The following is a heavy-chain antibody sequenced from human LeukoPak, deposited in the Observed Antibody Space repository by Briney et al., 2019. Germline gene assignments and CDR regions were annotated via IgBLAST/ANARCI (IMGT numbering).Heavy chain of an antibody. Sequence: ASVKVCCKASGYTFTGYYMHWVRQAPGQGLEWMGWINPNSGGTNYAQKFQGRVTMTRDTSISTAYMELSRLRSDDTAVYYCARDSVRYYDSSGYYGTLQFDYWGQGTLVTVSS. V-gene: IGHV1-2*02. CDR2: INPNSGGT. CDR3: ARDSVRYYDSSGYYGTLQFDY. CDR1: GYTFTGYY. J-gene: IGHJ4*02. D-gene: IGHD3-22*01.